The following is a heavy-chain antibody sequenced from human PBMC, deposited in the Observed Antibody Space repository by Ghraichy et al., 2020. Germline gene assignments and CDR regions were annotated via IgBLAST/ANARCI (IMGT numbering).Heavy chain of an antibody. CDR1: GYTFTDYG. CDR3: ARNSSDRTIDI. J-gene: IGHJ3*02. CDR2: ISGYNDNT. V-gene: IGHV1-18*01. D-gene: IGHD3/OR15-3a*01. Sequence: ASVKVSCKASGYTFTDYGISWVRQAPGQGLEWMGWISGYNDNTNYAPQFRDRVTVTTDTLSATADMEVRSLKSDDTAIYYCARNSSDRTIDIWGQGTMVTVSS.